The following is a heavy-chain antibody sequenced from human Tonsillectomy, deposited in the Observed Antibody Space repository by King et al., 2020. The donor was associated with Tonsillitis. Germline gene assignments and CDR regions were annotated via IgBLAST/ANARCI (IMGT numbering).Heavy chain of an antibody. J-gene: IGHJ4*02. V-gene: IGHV3-30-3*01. CDR3: ARDRTGTTLFFDY. Sequence: VQLVESGGGVVQPGRSLRLSCAVSGFTFSNHAVHWVRQAPGKGLEWVAVILYDGSDKNYADSVKGRFTISRDNSKNTLYLQMSSLRPEDTAVYYCARDRTGTTLFFDYWGQGTLVTVSS. D-gene: IGHD1-14*01. CDR1: GFTFSNHA. CDR2: ILYDGSDK.